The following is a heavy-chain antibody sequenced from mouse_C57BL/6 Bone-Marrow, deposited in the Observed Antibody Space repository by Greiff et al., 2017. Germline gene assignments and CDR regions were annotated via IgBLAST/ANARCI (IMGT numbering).Heavy chain of an antibody. CDR2: ISDGGSYT. D-gene: IGHD2-5*01. V-gene: IGHV5-4*01. J-gene: IGHJ2*01. CDR3: ARDHYSNADFDC. CDR1: GFTFSSYA. Sequence: EVQGVESGGGLVKPGGSLKLSCAASGFTFSSYAMSWVRQTPEKRLEWVATISDGGSYTYYPDNVKGRFTISRDNAKNNLYLQMSHLKSEDTAMYYSARDHYSNADFDCWGQGTTLTVSS.